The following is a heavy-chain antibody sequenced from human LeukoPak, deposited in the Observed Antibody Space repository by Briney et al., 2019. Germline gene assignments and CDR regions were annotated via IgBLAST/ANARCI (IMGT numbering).Heavy chain of an antibody. V-gene: IGHV4-59*01. D-gene: IGHD2-15*01. CDR3: ARGGGYCSDGSCYSDDY. J-gene: IGHJ4*02. CDR1: DGSINSYY. Sequence: PSETLSLTCSVSDGSINSYYWNWIRRPPGKGLEWIGYIYYNGNTNYNPSLKSRVTISVDSSKNQFSLKLNSVTAADTAVYYCARGGGYCSDGSCYSDDYWGQGTLVTVSS. CDR2: IYYNGNT.